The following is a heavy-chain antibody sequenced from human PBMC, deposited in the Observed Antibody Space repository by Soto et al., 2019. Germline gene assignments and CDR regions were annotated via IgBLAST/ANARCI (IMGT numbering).Heavy chain of an antibody. J-gene: IGHJ4*02. CDR1: GYTFTGYY. V-gene: IGHV1-2*04. D-gene: IGHD6-13*01. Sequence: QVQLVQSGAEVKKPGASVKVSCKASGYTFTGYYMHWVRQAPGQGLEWMGWINPNSGGTNYAQKFQGWVTMTRDTSSITAYMELSRLRSYGTAVYYCARGPEPYSSSWYLYYCGQGTLVTVSS. CDR2: INPNSGGT. CDR3: ARGPEPYSSSWYLYY.